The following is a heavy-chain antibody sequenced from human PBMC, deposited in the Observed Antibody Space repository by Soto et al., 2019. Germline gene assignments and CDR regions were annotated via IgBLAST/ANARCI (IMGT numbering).Heavy chain of an antibody. CDR2: ISGSGNSI. D-gene: IGHD1-1*01. Sequence: QVLLVESGGGLGKPGGSLRLSCAASGFTFSDYYMSWIRQAPGMGLEWVSYISGSGNSIYYAYSVKGRFTISRDNAKNSLYLQMNSLRVEDTAVYYCATLSTQFDRWGQGNLITVSS. J-gene: IGHJ5*02. CDR1: GFTFSDYY. CDR3: ATLSTQFDR. V-gene: IGHV3-11*01.